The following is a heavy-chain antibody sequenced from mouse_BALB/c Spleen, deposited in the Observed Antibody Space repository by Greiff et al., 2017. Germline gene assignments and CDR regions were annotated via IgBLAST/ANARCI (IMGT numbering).Heavy chain of an antibody. CDR1: GYTFTDYV. Sequence: VQLQQSGPELVKPGASVKMSCKASGYTFTDYVISWVKQRTGQGLEWIGEIYPGSGSTYYNEKFKGKATLTAEKSSNTAYMQLSSLTSEDSAVYFCARDRYDLYYYAMDYWGQGTSVTVSS. D-gene: IGHD2-14*01. CDR3: ARDRYDLYYYAMDY. J-gene: IGHJ4*01. CDR2: IYPGSGST. V-gene: IGHV1-77*01.